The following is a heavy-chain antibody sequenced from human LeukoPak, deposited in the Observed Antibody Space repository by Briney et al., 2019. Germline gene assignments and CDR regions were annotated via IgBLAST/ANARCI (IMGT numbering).Heavy chain of an antibody. D-gene: IGHD2-2*01. CDR2: IRYDGTSQ. V-gene: IGHV3-30*02. CDR3: AKQYCSSTSCYAGPFLVGYFDY. J-gene: IGHJ4*02. CDR1: GFTLSIYG. Sequence: PGGSLRLSCATSGFTLSIYGMHWVRQAPGKGLEWVAFIRYDGTSQYYTDSVKGRFTISRDNSMNTMYLQMNSLRAEDTAVYYCAKQYCSSTSCYAGPFLVGYFDYWGQGTLVTVSS.